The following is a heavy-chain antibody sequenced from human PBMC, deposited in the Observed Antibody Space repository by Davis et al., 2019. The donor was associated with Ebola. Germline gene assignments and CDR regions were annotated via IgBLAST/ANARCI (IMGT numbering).Heavy chain of an antibody. CDR3: ARGKTVPGTRGLSWFDP. CDR1: GYTFTSYG. CDR2: ISAYNGNT. J-gene: IGHJ5*02. Sequence: AASVKVSCKASGYTFTSYGISWVRQAPGQGLEWMGWISAYNGNTNYAQKLQGRVTMTTDTSTSTAYMELSSLRSEDTAVFYCARGKTVPGTRGLSWFDPWGPGTLVTVSS. V-gene: IGHV1-18*01. D-gene: IGHD6-19*01.